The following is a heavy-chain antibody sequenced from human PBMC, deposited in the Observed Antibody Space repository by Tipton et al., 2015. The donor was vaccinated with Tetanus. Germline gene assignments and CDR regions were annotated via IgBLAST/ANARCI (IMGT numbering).Heavy chain of an antibody. J-gene: IGHJ4*02. V-gene: IGHV3-48*01. D-gene: IGHD3-9*01. CDR1: GFTLRSYS. Sequence: SLRLSCAASGFTLRSYSMNWVRQAPGKGLEWVSYISTTSNTIYYADSVRGRFTISKDTPKSTLYLQMDSLRAEDAAVYYCGRHFGVLRYHFDSWGQGTLVAVSS. CDR3: GRHFGVLRYHFDS. CDR2: ISTTSNTI.